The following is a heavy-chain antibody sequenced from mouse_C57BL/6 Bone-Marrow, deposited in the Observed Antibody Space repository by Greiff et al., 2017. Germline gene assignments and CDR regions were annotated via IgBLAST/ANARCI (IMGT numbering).Heavy chain of an antibody. V-gene: IGHV14-4*01. Sequence: VQLKQSGAELVRPGASVKLSCTASGFNIKDDYMYWVKQRPEQGLEWFGWFDPENGDTEYASKFQGKATITADTSSNTAYLQLSSLTSEDTAVYYCTTGEYYGNYDWYFDVWGTGTTVTVSS. CDR2: FDPENGDT. CDR3: TTGEYYGNYDWYFDV. D-gene: IGHD2-1*01. CDR1: GFNIKDDY. J-gene: IGHJ1*03.